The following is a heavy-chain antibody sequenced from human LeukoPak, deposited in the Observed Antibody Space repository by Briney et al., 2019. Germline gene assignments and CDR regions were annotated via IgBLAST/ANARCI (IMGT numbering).Heavy chain of an antibody. D-gene: IGHD5-18*01. CDR1: GFTLSSYS. CDR2: TSHGSSRI. CDR3: ARDPGYSYAMDS. Sequence: GGSLRLSCAASGFTLSSYSMNWVRQAPGKGLEWISYTSHGSSRIFYADFVEGRFTVSRDDAKNALYLQMNSLRVEDTAVYYCARDPGYSYAMDSWGQGTLVIVSS. J-gene: IGHJ4*02. V-gene: IGHV3-48*01.